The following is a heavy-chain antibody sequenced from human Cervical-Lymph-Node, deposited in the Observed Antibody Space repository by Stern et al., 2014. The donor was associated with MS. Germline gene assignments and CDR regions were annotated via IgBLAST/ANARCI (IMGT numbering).Heavy chain of an antibody. V-gene: IGHV3-15*01. CDR1: GFTFTNAW. CDR2: VTTEADGGTT. D-gene: IGHD1-26*01. CDR3: TTRGGSSFEYFQH. J-gene: IGHJ1*01. Sequence: EVQLVESGGGLVKPGGSLTLSCAASGFTFTNAWMSWVRQAPGQGLEWVGRVTTEADGGTTDYAAPVKGRFTISRDDSKNTLYLQMNSLKTEDTAVYYCTTRGGSSFEYFQHWGQGTLVTVSS.